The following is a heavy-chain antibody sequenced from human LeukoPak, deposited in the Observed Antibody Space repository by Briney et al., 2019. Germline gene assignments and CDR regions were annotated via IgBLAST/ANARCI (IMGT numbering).Heavy chain of an antibody. CDR3: ARGGYYDSSGYYYNPPYYFDY. D-gene: IGHD3-22*01. CDR1: GYTFTSYY. CDR2: INPSGGST. Sequence: ASVKVSCKASGYTFTSYYMHWVRQAPGQGLEWRGIINPSGGSTSYAQKFQGRVTMTRDMSTSTVYMELSSLRSEDTAVYYCARGGYYDSSGYYYNPPYYFDYWGQGTLVTVSS. J-gene: IGHJ4*02. V-gene: IGHV1-46*01.